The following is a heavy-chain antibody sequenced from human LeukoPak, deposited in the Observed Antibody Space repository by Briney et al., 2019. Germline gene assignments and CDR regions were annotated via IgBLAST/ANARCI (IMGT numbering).Heavy chain of an antibody. J-gene: IGHJ5*02. CDR1: GYTFTSYY. CDR2: IDPTGTST. CDR3: ARDHSVGDIAWWFDP. D-gene: IGHD3-10*01. Sequence: ASVKVSCKASGYTFTSYYMHWVRQAPGQGLEWVGVIDPTGTSTLYAQNFQGRVTLTRDMSTTTGYMELRSLTSEDTAVYYCARDHSVGDIAWWFDPWGQGTLVSVSS. V-gene: IGHV1-46*01.